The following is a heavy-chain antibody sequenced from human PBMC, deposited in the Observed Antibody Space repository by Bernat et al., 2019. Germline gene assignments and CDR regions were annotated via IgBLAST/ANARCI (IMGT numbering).Heavy chain of an antibody. CDR1: GYTFTTYG. J-gene: IGHJ6*04. CDR2: INTYSGMP. D-gene: IGHD1-7*01. V-gene: IGHV7-81*01. Sequence: QIQLVQSGPELKKPGETVKISCKASGYTFTTYGMSWVKQAPGKGLKWMAWINTYSGMPTYADDFKGRFAFSLETSASTAYLQINNLKNEDTATYFCARDSNWHFDVWGTETTVTVSS. CDR3: ARDSNWHFDV.